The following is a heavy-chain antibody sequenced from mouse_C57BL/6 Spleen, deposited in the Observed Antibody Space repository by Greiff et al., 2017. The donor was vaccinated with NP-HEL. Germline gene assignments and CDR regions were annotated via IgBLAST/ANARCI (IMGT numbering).Heavy chain of an antibody. CDR1: GYTFTSYW. V-gene: IGHV1-69*01. CDR2: IDPSDSYT. D-gene: IGHD4-1*01. J-gene: IGHJ3*01. Sequence: QVQLKQPGAELVMPGASVKLSCKASGYTFTSYWMHWVKQRPGQGLEWIGEIDPSDSYTNYNQKFKGKSTLTVDKSSSTAYMQLSSLTSEDSAVYYCARPAGGFAYWGQGTLVTVSA. CDR3: ARPAGGFAY.